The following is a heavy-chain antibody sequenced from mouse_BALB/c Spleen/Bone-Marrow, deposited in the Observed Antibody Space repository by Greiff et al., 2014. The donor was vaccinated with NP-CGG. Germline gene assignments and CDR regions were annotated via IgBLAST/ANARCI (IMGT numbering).Heavy chain of an antibody. CDR1: GYTFTSYW. Sequence: QVQLKESGAELARPGASVKLSCKASGYTFTSYWMQWVKQRPGQGLEWIGTIYPGDGDTRYTQKFEGKATLTADKSSSTAYMQLSSLASEDSAVYYCARGGYGNYVFAYWGQGTLVTVSA. J-gene: IGHJ3*01. D-gene: IGHD2-1*01. V-gene: IGHV1-87*01. CDR2: IYPGDGDT. CDR3: ARGGYGNYVFAY.